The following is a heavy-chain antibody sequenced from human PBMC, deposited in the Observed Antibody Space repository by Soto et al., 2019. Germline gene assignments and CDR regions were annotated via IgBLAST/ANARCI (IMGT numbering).Heavy chain of an antibody. CDR1: GGSFSGYY. J-gene: IGHJ4*02. Sequence: QVQLQQWGAGLLKPSETLSLTCAVYGGSFSGYYWSWIRQPPGKGLEWIGEINHSGSTNYNPSLTSRVTISVNTSMNQFSRKLSSVTAADTAVYYCARGIRVRITMVRGVQSDYWGQGTLVTVSS. D-gene: IGHD3-10*01. CDR2: INHSGST. V-gene: IGHV4-34*01. CDR3: ARGIRVRITMVRGVQSDY.